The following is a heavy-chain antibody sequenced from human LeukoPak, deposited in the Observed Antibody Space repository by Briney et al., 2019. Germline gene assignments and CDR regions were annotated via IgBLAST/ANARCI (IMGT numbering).Heavy chain of an antibody. CDR1: GYTFTNYA. D-gene: IGHD6-13*01. Sequence: ASVKVSCKASGYTFTNYAIHWVRQAPGQRLDWMGWINTGNGNTKYSQKFQGRVTITRDTSASTAYMELSSLRSEDTAVYYCARDIWAFGSSWSPFDFWGQGTLVTVPS. CDR2: INTGNGNT. CDR3: ARDIWAFGSSWSPFDF. J-gene: IGHJ4*02. V-gene: IGHV1-3*04.